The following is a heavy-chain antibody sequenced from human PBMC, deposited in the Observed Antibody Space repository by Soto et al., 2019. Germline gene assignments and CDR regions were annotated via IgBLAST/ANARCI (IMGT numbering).Heavy chain of an antibody. V-gene: IGHV4-59*08. D-gene: IGHD2-15*01. CDR3: ARHGRVVEGNWFDP. CDR1: GGSISSYY. CDR2: IYYSGST. Sequence: SETLSLTCTVSGGSISSYYWSWIRQPPGKGLEWIGYIYYSGSTNYNPSLKSRVTISVDTSKNQFSLKLSSVTAADTAVYYCARHGRVVEGNWFDPWGQGTLVTVSS. J-gene: IGHJ5*02.